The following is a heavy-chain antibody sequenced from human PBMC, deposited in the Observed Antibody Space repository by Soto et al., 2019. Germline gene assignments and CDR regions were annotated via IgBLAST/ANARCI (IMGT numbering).Heavy chain of an antibody. CDR2: IWYDGSNK. CDR3: ARDHLWLYGVVGRGYPDY. Sequence: PGGSLRLSCAASGFTFSSYGMHWVRQAPGKGLEWVAVIWYDGSNKYYADSVKGRFTISRDNSKNTLYLQMNSLRAEDTAVYYCARDHLWLYGVVGRGYPDYWGQGTLVTVSS. D-gene: IGHD3-3*01. J-gene: IGHJ4*02. CDR1: GFTFSSYG. V-gene: IGHV3-33*01.